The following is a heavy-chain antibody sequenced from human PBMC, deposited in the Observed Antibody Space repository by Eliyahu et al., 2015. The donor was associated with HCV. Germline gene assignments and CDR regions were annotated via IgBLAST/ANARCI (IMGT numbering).Heavy chain of an antibody. J-gene: IGHJ4*02. CDR2: ISYDGSNK. CDR3: AKDVNGYSYGIFDY. V-gene: IGHV3-30*18. Sequence: QVQLVESGGGVVQPGRSLRPSCAAXGFTFSSYGMHWVRQAPGKGLGWVAVISYDGSNKYYADSVKGRFTISRDNSKNTLYLQMNSLRAEDTAVYYCAKDVNGYSYGIFDYWGQGTLVTVSS. D-gene: IGHD5-18*01. CDR1: GFTFSSYG.